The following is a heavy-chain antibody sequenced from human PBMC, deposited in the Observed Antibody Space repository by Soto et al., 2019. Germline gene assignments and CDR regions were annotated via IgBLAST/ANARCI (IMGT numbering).Heavy chain of an antibody. CDR1: GFTFSSYA. V-gene: IGHV3-30-3*01. D-gene: IGHD4-17*01. Sequence: QVQLVESGGGVVQPGRSLRLSCAASGFTFSSYAMHWVRQAPGKGLEWVAVISYDGSNKYYADSVKGRFTISRDNSKNTLYLKMNSLRAVDTAVYYCARDLTTVTMNWFDPWGQGTLVTVSS. J-gene: IGHJ5*02. CDR2: ISYDGSNK. CDR3: ARDLTTVTMNWFDP.